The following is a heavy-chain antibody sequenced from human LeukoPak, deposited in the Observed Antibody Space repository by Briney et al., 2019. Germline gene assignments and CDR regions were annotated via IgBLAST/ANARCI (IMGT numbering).Heavy chain of an antibody. D-gene: IGHD6-6*01. CDR3: AREFRVGSSGTN. CDR1: GGTFSSYA. Sequence: GASVKVSCKASGGTFSSYAISWVRQAPGQGLEWMGRIIPILGIANYAQKFQGRVTITADKSTSTAYMELSSLRSEDTAVYYCAREFRVGSSGTNWGQGTLVTVSS. V-gene: IGHV1-69*04. J-gene: IGHJ4*02. CDR2: IIPILGIA.